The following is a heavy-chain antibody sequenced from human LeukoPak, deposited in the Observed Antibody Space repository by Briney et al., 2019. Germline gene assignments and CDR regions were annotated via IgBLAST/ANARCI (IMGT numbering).Heavy chain of an antibody. CDR3: AKYLGKYSYGYSGLDY. CDR1: GFTFSSCA. Sequence: GGSLRLSCAASGFTFSSCAMTWVRQAPGKGLEWVSSLSGSGASTFYADSVKGRFTISRDNSKNTLSLQMSSLRAEDTAVYFCAKYLGKYSYGYSGLDYWGQGTLVTASS. D-gene: IGHD5-18*01. CDR2: LSGSGAST. J-gene: IGHJ4*02. V-gene: IGHV3-23*01.